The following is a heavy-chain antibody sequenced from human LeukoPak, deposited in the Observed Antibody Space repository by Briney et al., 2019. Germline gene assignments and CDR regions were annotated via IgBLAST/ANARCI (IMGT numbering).Heavy chain of an antibody. J-gene: IGHJ4*02. V-gene: IGHV3-23*01. CDR1: GFTFHNYA. CDR3: AKDQAMLLVVTPFDY. Sequence: PGGSLRLFCAASGFTFHNYAMTWVREASGKGLECVSAINGAGTSTYYADSVKGRFTISRDNSKNTLYLQMNSLRVEDTALYYCAKDQAMLLVVTPFDYWGQGTLVTVSS. CDR2: INGAGTST. D-gene: IGHD2-8*02.